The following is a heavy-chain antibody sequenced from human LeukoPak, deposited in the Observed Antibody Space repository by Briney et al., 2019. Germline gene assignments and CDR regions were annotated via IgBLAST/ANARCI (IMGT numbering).Heavy chain of an antibody. J-gene: IGHJ4*01. V-gene: IGHV3-30-3*01. Sequence: GRSLRLSCAASGFTFSSYAMHWVRQAPGKGLEWVAVISYDGSNKYYADSVKGRFTISRDNSKNTLYLQMNSLRAEDTAVYYCARDGHLGYCSGGSCYWGNLDYWGQEPWSPSPQ. CDR2: ISYDGSNK. CDR1: GFTFSSYA. D-gene: IGHD2-15*01. CDR3: ARDGHLGYCSGGSCYWGNLDY.